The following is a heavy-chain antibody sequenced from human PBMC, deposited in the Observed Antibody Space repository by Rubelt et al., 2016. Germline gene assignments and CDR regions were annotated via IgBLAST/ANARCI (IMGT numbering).Heavy chain of an antibody. Sequence: VQLQESGPGLVKPSETLSLTCTVSGASMNSHYWNWIRQPAGKGLEWIGRIHTSGSTNYNPSFKSRVTMSVDTSKSQFSLNLSSVTAADSAIYNCATRRSALGSFEFWGQGIVVTVSS. CDR1: GASMNSHY. CDR2: IHTSGST. CDR3: ATRRSALGSFEF. V-gene: IGHV4-4*07. J-gene: IGHJ4*02. D-gene: IGHD3-10*01.